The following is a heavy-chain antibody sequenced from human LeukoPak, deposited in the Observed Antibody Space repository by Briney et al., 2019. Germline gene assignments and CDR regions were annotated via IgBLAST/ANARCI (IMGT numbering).Heavy chain of an antibody. CDR2: IYHSGSS. J-gene: IGHJ4*02. V-gene: IGHV4-31*03. D-gene: IGHD3-10*01. CDR1: GDSISSGDYY. CDR3: ARWILYSSGSYSDH. Sequence: SETLSLTCTVFGDSISSGDYYWSWIRQFPGKGLEWIGYIYHSGSSYYNPSLKSRVLMSIDTSMNQFSLKLSSMTAADTAVYYCARWILYSSGSYSDHWGQGTLVTVSS.